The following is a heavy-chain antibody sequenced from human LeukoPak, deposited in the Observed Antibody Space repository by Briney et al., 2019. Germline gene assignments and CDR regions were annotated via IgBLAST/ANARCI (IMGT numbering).Heavy chain of an antibody. D-gene: IGHD3-22*01. CDR1: GFTFSSYE. J-gene: IGHJ4*02. Sequence: GGSLRLSCAASGFTFSSYEMNWVRQAPGKGLEWVSYISNSGSTIYYADSVKGRFTISRDNAKNSLYLQMNSLRAEDTAVYYCARVPSYYDSSGYFYWGQGTLVTVSS. V-gene: IGHV3-48*03. CDR3: ARVPSYYDSSGYFY. CDR2: ISNSGSTI.